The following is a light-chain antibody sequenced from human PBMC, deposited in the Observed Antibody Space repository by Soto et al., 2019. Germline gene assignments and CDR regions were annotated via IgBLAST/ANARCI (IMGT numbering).Light chain of an antibody. CDR3: FSFTTTSTHV. CDR2: GNS. J-gene: IGLJ1*01. Sequence: QSVLTQPPSVSGAPGQRVTISCTGSSSNIGAGYDVHWYQQLPGTAPKLLIYGNSNRPSGVPDRFSDSKSGTSAYLTISGLQVEDEAEYFCFSFTTTSTHVFGTGTKVTVL. CDR1: SSNIGAGYD. V-gene: IGLV1-40*01.